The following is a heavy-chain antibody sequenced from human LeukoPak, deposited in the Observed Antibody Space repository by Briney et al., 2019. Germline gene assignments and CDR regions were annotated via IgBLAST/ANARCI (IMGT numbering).Heavy chain of an antibody. D-gene: IGHD3-22*01. CDR2: INSDGSST. J-gene: IGHJ3*02. Sequence: GGSLRLSCAASGFTFSSYWMHWVRQAPGKGLVWVSRINSDGSSTSYADCVKGRFTISRDNAKNTLYLQMNSLRAEDTAVYYCATKGIVVVIDDAFDIWGQGTMVTVSS. CDR1: GFTFSSYW. CDR3: ATKGIVVVIDDAFDI. V-gene: IGHV3-74*01.